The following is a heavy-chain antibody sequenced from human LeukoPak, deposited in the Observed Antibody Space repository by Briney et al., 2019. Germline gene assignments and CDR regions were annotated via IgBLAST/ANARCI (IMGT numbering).Heavy chain of an antibody. CDR3: ARHNLQSGPFDP. V-gene: IGHV5-51*01. J-gene: IGHJ5*02. CDR1: GYSLISYW. CDR2: IYPGDSDT. D-gene: IGHD6-25*01. Sequence: GESLKISRKGSGYSLISYWIGWVRPMPGKGLEWMGLIYPGDSDTRYSPSFQGQVTISADKSISTAYLQWSRLKASDTAMYYRARHNLQSGPFDPWGQGTLVTVSS.